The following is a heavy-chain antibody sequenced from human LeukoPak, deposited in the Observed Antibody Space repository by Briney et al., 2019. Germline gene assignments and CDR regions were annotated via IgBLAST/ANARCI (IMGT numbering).Heavy chain of an antibody. V-gene: IGHV3-23*01. CDR2: ISGSGGST. D-gene: IGHD1-1*01. Sequence: GGSLRLSCAASGFTFSSYAMSWVRQAPGKGLEWVSAISGSGGSTYYADSVKGQFTISRDNSKNTLYLQMNSLRAEDTAVYYCAKDQSNWNEGFDYWGQGTLVTVSS. J-gene: IGHJ4*02. CDR3: AKDQSNWNEGFDY. CDR1: GFTFSSYA.